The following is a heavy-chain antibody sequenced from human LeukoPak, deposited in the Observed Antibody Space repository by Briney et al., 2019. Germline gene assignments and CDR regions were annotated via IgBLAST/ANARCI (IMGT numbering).Heavy chain of an antibody. D-gene: IGHD2-2*02. CDR1: GFTFSTHG. V-gene: IGHV3-30*02. CDR2: TRYDGVNK. Sequence: GGSLRLSCVASGFTFSTHGMQWVRQAPGKGLEWVTFTRYDGVNKYYSDSVKGRFTISRDNSKNTLYLQMNSLSAEDTAVYYCARDYPRYCSSTSCYKAFDIWGQGTMVTVSS. CDR3: ARDYPRYCSSTSCYKAFDI. J-gene: IGHJ3*02.